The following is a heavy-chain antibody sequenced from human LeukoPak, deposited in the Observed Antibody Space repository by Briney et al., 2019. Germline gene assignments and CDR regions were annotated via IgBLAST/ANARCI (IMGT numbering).Heavy chain of an antibody. CDR2: IYSSGST. D-gene: IGHD3-22*01. CDR3: ARDAWDDYYDSSGYFDY. CDR1: GGSISSSSYY. V-gene: IGHV4-39*07. Sequence: PSETLSLTCTVSGGSISSSSYYWGWIRQPPGKGLEWIGSIYSSGSTYYNPSLKSRVTISVDTSKNQFSLKLSSVTAADTAVYYCARDAWDDYYDSSGYFDYWGQGTLVTVSS. J-gene: IGHJ4*02.